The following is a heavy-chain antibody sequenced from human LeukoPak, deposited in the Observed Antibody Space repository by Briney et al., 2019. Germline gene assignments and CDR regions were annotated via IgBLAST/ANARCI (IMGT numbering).Heavy chain of an antibody. CDR2: TYYRSKWYN. CDR3: ARQLGPIDY. J-gene: IGHJ4*02. CDR1: GDIVSSNRGA. V-gene: IGHV6-1*01. D-gene: IGHD1-1*01. Sequence: SQTLSLTCAISGDIVSSNRGAWNWLRQSPSRALQWLGRTYYRSKWYNDYAVSEKSRITINADTSKNQFSLQLNPVTPEDTAVYYCARQLGPIDYWGQGTLVTVSS.